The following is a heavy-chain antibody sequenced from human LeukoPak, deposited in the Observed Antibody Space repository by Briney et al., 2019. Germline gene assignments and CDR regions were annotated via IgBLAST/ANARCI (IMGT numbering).Heavy chain of an antibody. CDR3: AKDRSSGPHYYYGMDV. CDR2: VSYLGDDQ. Sequence: PGGSLRPSCAASGFTFSSYGIHWVRQSPGKGLEWVAVVSYLGDDQYYAESVKGRFTISRDNSKKTVFLQMNSLRGEDTAVYYCAKDRSSGPHYYYGMDVWGRGTTVIVSS. V-gene: IGHV3-30*18. J-gene: IGHJ6*02. CDR1: GFTFSSYG. D-gene: IGHD3-22*01.